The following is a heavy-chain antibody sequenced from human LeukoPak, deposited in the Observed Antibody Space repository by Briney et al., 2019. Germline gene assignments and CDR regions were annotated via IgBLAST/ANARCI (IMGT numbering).Heavy chain of an antibody. J-gene: IGHJ3*02. CDR2: IYSDGRT. V-gene: IGHV3-53*01. D-gene: IGHD3-10*01. CDR3: ARDSGRFDVFDI. CDR1: GFTVSTNY. Sequence: PGGSLRLSCAASGFTVSTNYMSWVRQAPGKGLEWVSVIYSDGRTYYADSVKGRFTISRDNSKNTLYLQMNSLRAEDTAVHYCARDSGRFDVFDIWGQGTMVTVSS.